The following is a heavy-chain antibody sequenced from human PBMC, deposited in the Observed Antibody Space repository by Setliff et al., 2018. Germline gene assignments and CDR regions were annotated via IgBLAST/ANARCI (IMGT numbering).Heavy chain of an antibody. J-gene: IGHJ4*02. D-gene: IGHD3-22*01. CDR2: INTYNGDT. Sequence: ASVKVSCKASGYTFTSYGISWVRQAPGRGLEWMAYINTYNGDTYYAQKFQGRVTMTTDTSTSTAYMELRSLRSDDSAVYYCARINFYVSSGHYYAPDYWGQGTLVTVSS. V-gene: IGHV1-18*01. CDR1: GYTFTSYG. CDR3: ARINFYVSSGHYYAPDY.